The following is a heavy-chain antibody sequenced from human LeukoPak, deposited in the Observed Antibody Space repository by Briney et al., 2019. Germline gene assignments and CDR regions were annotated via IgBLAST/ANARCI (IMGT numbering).Heavy chain of an antibody. J-gene: IGHJ5*02. Sequence: AASVKVSCKASGYTFTSYYMHWVRQAPGQGLEWMGIINPSGGSTSYAQKFQGRVTMTRDTSTSTVYMELSSLRSEDTAVYYCARVEGSSGWTGRWFDPWGQGTLVTVSS. CDR2: INPSGGST. V-gene: IGHV1-46*01. CDR3: ARVEGSSGWTGRWFDP. CDR1: GYTFTSYY. D-gene: IGHD6-19*01.